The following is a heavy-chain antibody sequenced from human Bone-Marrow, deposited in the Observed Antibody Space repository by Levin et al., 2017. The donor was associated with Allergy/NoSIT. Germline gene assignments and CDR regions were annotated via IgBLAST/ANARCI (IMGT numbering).Heavy chain of an antibody. J-gene: IGHJ6*02. CDR2: ISSSSTYI. CDR3: AKGGWNEPNYYFGMDV. D-gene: IGHD1-1*01. V-gene: IGHV3-21*01. CDR1: AITFSSYS. Sequence: GESLKISCQASAITFSSYSMNWVRQAPGKGLEWVSSISSSSTYIYYADSVKGRFTISRDNAKKLLFLQLSSLRVEDTAVYYCAKGGWNEPNYYFGMDVWGQGTTVIVSS.